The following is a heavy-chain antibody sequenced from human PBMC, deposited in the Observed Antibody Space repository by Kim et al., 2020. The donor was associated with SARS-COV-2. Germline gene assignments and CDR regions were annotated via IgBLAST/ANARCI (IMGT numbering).Heavy chain of an antibody. CDR1: GGSISSSSYY. CDR2: IYYSGST. V-gene: IGHV4-39*07. CDR3: ARYSVKPTFYFDY. J-gene: IGHJ4*02. Sequence: SETLSLTCTVSGGSISSSSYYWGWIRQPPGKGLEWIGGIYYSGSTYYNPSLKSRVTISVDTSKNQFSLKLSSVTAADTAVYYCARYSVKPTFYFDYWGQGTLVTVSS. D-gene: IGHD2-21*01.